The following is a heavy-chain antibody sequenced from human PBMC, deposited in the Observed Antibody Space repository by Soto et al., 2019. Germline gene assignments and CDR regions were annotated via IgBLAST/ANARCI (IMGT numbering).Heavy chain of an antibody. D-gene: IGHD2-2*01. CDR3: VRTLCSSISCYVGSWDY. CDR2: ISPNSGDT. J-gene: IGHJ4*02. Sequence: QVQLVQSGAEVKKPGASVKVSCKASGYTFTGYDMHWVRQAPGQGLEWIGWISPNSGDTNYAQKVQGWVTMTRDTSISTAYMELSRRRSDDTAVYYCVRTLCSSISCYVGSWDYWGQGTLVTVSS. V-gene: IGHV1-2*04. CDR1: GYTFTGYD.